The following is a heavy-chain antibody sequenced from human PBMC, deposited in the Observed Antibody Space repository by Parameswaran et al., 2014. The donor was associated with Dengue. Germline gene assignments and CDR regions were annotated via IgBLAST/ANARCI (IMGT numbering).Heavy chain of an antibody. D-gene: IGHD2-2*01. V-gene: IGHV1-18*01. CDR3: ARDEDREDIVVVPYYYGMDV. CDR2: ISAYNGNT. Sequence: WVRQAPGQGLEWMGWISAYNGNTNYAQKLQGRVTMTTDTSTSTAYMELRSLRSDDTAVYYCARDEDREDIVVVPYYYGMDVWGQGTTVTVSS. J-gene: IGHJ6*02.